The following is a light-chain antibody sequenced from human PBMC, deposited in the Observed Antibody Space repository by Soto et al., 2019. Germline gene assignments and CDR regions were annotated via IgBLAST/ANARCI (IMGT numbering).Light chain of an antibody. CDR1: SSDVGGYKF. V-gene: IGLV2-14*01. J-gene: IGLJ3*02. CDR3: SSYTTSSTRV. CDR2: EVS. Sequence: QSALTQPASVSGSPGQSITISCTGTSSDVGGYKFVSWYQQHPGKAPKLMIYEVSNRPSGVSNRFSGSKSGNTASLTISGLQADDEADYYCSSYTTSSTRVFGGGTKVTVL.